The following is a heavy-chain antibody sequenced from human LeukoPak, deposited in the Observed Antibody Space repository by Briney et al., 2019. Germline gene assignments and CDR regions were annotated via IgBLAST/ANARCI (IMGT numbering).Heavy chain of an antibody. CDR2: IYYSGST. CDR1: GGSISSYY. Sequence: SETLSLICTVSGGSISSYYWSWIRQPPGKGLEWIGYIYYSGSTNYNPSLKSRVTISVDTSKNQFSLKLSSVTAADTAVYYCARVPGGTAMVDYWGQGTLVTVSS. J-gene: IGHJ4*02. CDR3: ARVPGGTAMVDY. D-gene: IGHD5-18*01. V-gene: IGHV4-59*01.